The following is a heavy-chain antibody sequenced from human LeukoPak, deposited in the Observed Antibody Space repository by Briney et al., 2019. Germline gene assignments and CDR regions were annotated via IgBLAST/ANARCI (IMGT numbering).Heavy chain of an antibody. Sequence: PGGSLRLSCAASGFTFSYYGMHWVRQPPGKGLEWVSSISSSSSYIYYADSVKGRFTISRDNAKNSLYLQMNSLRAEDTAVYYCARARKDGSGSCYFDYWGQGTLVTVSS. V-gene: IGHV3-21*01. D-gene: IGHD3-10*01. CDR2: ISSSSSYI. CDR1: GFTFSYYG. J-gene: IGHJ4*02. CDR3: ARARKDGSGSCYFDY.